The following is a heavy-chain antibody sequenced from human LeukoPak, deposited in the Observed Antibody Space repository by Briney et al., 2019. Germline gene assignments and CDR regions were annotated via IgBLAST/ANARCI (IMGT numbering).Heavy chain of an antibody. J-gene: IGHJ6*03. D-gene: IGHD4-17*01. CDR3: ARDQLYGSYYYYYMDV. CDR1: GGSISSYY. Sequence: SETLSLTCTVSGGSISSYYWSWIRQPAGKGLEWIGRIYTSGSTNYNPSLKSRVTMSVDTSKNQFSLKPSSVTAPDTAVYYCARDQLYGSYYYYYMDVWGKGTTVTVSS. V-gene: IGHV4-4*07. CDR2: IYTSGST.